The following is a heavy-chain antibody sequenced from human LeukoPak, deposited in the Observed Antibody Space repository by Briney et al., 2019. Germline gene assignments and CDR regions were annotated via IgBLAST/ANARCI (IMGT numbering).Heavy chain of an antibody. CDR3: ARGRLGYQTKTKRATNNWFDP. CDR1: GGSISSTSHY. Sequence: SETLSLTCTLSGGSISSTSHYWGWIRQPPGKGLEWIGNVYYTGSTYYNPSLNSRVTISVDTSKNQFSLKLSSVTAADTAVYYCARGRLGYQTKTKRATNNWFDPWGRGTLVTVSS. CDR2: VYYTGST. D-gene: IGHD5-18*01. J-gene: IGHJ5*02. V-gene: IGHV4-39*01.